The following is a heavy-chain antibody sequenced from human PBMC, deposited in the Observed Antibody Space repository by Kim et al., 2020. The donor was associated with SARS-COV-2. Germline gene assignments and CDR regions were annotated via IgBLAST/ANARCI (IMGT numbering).Heavy chain of an antibody. D-gene: IGHD2-21*02. CDR2: IWYDGSNK. J-gene: IGHJ4*02. CDR3: ARDGFRGGGDGYYFDY. CDR1: GFTFSSYG. Sequence: GGSLRLSCAASGFTFSSYGMHWVRQAPGKGLEWVAVIWYDGSNKYYADSVKGRFTISRDNSKNTLYLQMNSLRAEDTAVYYCARDGFRGGGDGYYFDYWGQGTLGTVSS. V-gene: IGHV3-33*01.